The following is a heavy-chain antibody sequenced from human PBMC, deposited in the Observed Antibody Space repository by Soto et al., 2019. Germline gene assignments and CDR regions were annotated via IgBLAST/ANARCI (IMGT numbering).Heavy chain of an antibody. CDR2: MYHSGST. V-gene: IGHV4-30-2*01. CDR3: ARVPEY. J-gene: IGHJ4*02. Sequence: PSETLSLTCTVSGDSISTDYWSWIRQPPGKGLEWIGYMYHSGSTYYNPSLKSRVTISIDRSKNQFSLKLSSVTAADTAVYYCARVPEYWGQGILVTVSS. CDR1: GDSISTDY. D-gene: IGHD2-2*01.